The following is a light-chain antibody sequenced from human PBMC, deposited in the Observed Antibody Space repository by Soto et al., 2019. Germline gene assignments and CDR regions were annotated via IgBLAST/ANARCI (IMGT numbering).Light chain of an antibody. CDR3: AAWDVSLKGFV. V-gene: IGLV1-44*01. J-gene: IGLJ1*01. CDR1: SSNIGINT. Sequence: QSVLTQPPSASGTPGQRVTFSCSGGSSNIGINTVNWYQQLPGTAPQLLISDNHRRPSGVPDRFSGSKSGTSASLAISGLQSEDEATYFCAAWDVSLKGFVFGTGTKATVL. CDR2: DNH.